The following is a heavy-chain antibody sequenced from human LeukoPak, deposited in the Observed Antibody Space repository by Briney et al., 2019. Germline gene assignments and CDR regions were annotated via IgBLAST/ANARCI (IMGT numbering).Heavy chain of an antibody. V-gene: IGHV3-48*01. CDR3: AKTQNRVRFDY. CDR2: ISSSSSTI. J-gene: IGHJ4*02. D-gene: IGHD1-14*01. Sequence: GGSLRLSCAASGFTFSSYSMSWVRQAPGKGLEWVSYISSSSSTIYYADSVKGRFTISRDNAKNSLYLQMNSLRAEDTAVYYCAKTQNRVRFDYWGQGTLVTVSS. CDR1: GFTFSSYS.